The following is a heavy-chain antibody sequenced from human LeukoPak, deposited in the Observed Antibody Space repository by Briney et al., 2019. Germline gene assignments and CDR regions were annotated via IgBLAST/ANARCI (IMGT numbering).Heavy chain of an antibody. CDR3: ARDGLDCGGGSCYLPGQFDP. J-gene: IGHJ5*02. Sequence: PSETLSLTCTVSGGSISSGSYCWSWIRQPAGKGLEWIGHIYSSGSTNYNPSLKSRVTISVDTSKNQFSLKLSSVTAADTAVYYCARDGLDCGGGSCYLPGQFDPWGQGTLVTVSS. CDR2: IYSSGST. D-gene: IGHD2-15*01. V-gene: IGHV4-61*09. CDR1: GGSISSGSYC.